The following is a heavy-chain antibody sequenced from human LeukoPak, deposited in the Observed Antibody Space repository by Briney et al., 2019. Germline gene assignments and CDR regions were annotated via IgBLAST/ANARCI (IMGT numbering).Heavy chain of an antibody. CDR1: GFIFSNYA. CDR2: ISSRGDST. Sequence: GGSLILSCAASGFIFSNYAMSWVRQVPGRGLEWVSTISSRGDSTYVADSVKGRFTTSRDNSKNPLYLQMNTVRAEDTAVYYCVKGPRPDITVAHTVENWGQGTLVTVSS. V-gene: IGHV3-23*01. D-gene: IGHD6-19*01. J-gene: IGHJ4*02. CDR3: VKGPRPDITVAHTVEN.